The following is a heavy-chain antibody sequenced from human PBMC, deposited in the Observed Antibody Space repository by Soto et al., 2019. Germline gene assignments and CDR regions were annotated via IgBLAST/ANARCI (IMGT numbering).Heavy chain of an antibody. CDR1: GITFSSYG. J-gene: IGHJ4*02. V-gene: IGHV3-33*01. D-gene: IGHD3-16*01. Sequence: QVQLVESGGGVVQPGRSLRLSCAASGITFSSYGMHWVRQAPGKGLEWVAVIWYDGSNKYYADSVKGRFTISRDNSKNTLYLQMNSLRAEDRAVYYCALGGGGAIRRSYFDYWGQGTLVTVSS. CDR3: ALGGGGAIRRSYFDY. CDR2: IWYDGSNK.